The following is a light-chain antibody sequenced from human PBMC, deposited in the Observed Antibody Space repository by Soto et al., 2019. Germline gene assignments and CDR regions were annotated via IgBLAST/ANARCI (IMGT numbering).Light chain of an antibody. Sequence: QSALTQPRSVSGSPGQSVTISCTGTSSDVGAYNYVSWYQRHAGKSPKLIIHDVSARPSGVPDRFSASKSGNTASLTISGLQTEDEADYYCSSYAGNYVYVFGSGTQLTVL. CDR3: SSYAGNYVYV. V-gene: IGLV2-11*01. CDR1: SSDVGAYNY. CDR2: DVS. J-gene: IGLJ1*01.